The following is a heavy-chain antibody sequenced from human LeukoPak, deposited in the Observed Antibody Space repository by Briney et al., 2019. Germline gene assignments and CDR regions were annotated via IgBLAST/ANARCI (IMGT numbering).Heavy chain of an antibody. CDR3: ARAHGYCISTSCYYYYGMDV. CDR2: IYYSGST. CDR1: GGSISSYY. D-gene: IGHD2-2*03. V-gene: IGHV4-59*01. J-gene: IGHJ6*02. Sequence: SETLSLTCTVSGGSISSYYRSWIRQPPGMGLEWIGYIYYSGSTNYNPSLKSRVTISVDTSKNQFSLKLSSVTAADTAVYYCARAHGYCISTSCYYYYGMDVWGQGTTVTVSS.